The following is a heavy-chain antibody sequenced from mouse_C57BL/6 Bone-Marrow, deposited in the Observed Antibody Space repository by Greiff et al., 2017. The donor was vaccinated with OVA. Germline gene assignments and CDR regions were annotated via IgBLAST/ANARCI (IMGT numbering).Heavy chain of an antibody. Sequence: QVQLKESGAELVKPGASVKLSCKASGYTFTSYWMHWVKQRPGRGLEWIGRIDPNSGGTKYNEKFKSKATLTVDKPSSTAYMQLSSLTSEDSAVYYCARSYYGSSWDYFDYWGQGTTLTVSS. D-gene: IGHD1-1*01. CDR2: IDPNSGGT. J-gene: IGHJ2*01. CDR1: GYTFTSYW. CDR3: ARSYYGSSWDYFDY. V-gene: IGHV1-72*01.